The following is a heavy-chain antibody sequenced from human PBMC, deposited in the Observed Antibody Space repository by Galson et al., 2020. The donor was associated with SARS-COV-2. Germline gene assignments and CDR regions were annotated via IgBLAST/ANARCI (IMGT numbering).Heavy chain of an antibody. CDR3: ARAYNWNSAWFDP. J-gene: IGHJ5*02. D-gene: IGHD1-7*01. V-gene: IGHV4-59*13. Sequence: SETLSLTCSVSGVSIISYYWSWIRQPPGKGLEWIGYVFYSGSTVYNPSIKSRVAISLEMSKRQFSLHLTSVTAADTAVYYCARAYNWNSAWFDPWGQGTPVTVSS. CDR1: GVSIISYY. CDR2: VFYSGST.